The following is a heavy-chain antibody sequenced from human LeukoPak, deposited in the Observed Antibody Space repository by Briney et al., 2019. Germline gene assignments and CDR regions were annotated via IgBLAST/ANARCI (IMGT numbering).Heavy chain of an antibody. CDR2: IYYSGST. V-gene: IGHV4-30-4*08. CDR3: ARELRADFGSGYKSLFDY. D-gene: IGHD3-22*01. Sequence: SETLSLTCIVSGAPISSGDYYWSWIRQPPGKGLEWIGYIYYSGSTYYNPSLKSRVTISVDPSKNQFSLKLSSVTAADTAVYYCARELRADFGSGYKSLFDYWGQGTLVTVSS. CDR1: GAPISSGDYY. J-gene: IGHJ4*02.